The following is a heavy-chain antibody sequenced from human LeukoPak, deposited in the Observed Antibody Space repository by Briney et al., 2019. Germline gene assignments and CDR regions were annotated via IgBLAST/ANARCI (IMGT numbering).Heavy chain of an antibody. Sequence: PGGSLRLSCAASGFTFSSYALNWVRQTPGKGLEWVSSISDSGASTYYADSVKGRFTISRDNSKNTLYLQMNSLRVEDTAVYYCAKGPQLGVRFADYWGQGTLVPVSS. V-gene: IGHV3-23*01. CDR1: GFTFSSYA. CDR2: ISDSGAST. CDR3: AKGPQLGVRFADY. D-gene: IGHD3-3*01. J-gene: IGHJ4*02.